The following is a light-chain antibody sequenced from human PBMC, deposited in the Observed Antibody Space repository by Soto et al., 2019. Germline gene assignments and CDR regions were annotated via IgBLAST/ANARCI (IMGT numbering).Light chain of an antibody. J-gene: IGKJ5*01. CDR2: GAS. CDR1: QSVSSNY. Sequence: EIVLTQSPGTLSLSPGERATLSCRASQSVSSNYLAWYQQKPGQAPSLRIYGASSRATGIPDRFRGSGSGTDFNLAISRLEPEDFAVFYCKQYGNSPITFGQGTRLEIK. V-gene: IGKV3-20*01. CDR3: KQYGNSPIT.